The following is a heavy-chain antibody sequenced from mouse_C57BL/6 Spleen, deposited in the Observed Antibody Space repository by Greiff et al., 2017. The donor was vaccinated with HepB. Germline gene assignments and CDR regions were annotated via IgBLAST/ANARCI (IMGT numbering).Heavy chain of an antibody. D-gene: IGHD1-1*01. V-gene: IGHV14-2*01. J-gene: IGHJ1*03. CDR1: GFNIKDYY. Sequence: VQLQQSGAELVKPGASVKLSCTASGFNIKDYYMHWVKQRTEQGLEWIGRIDPEDGETKYAPNFQGKATITADTSSNTAYLQLSSLTSEDTAVYYCARWYYYGSPYWDFDVWGTGTTVTVSS. CDR3: ARWYYYGSPYWDFDV. CDR2: IDPEDGET.